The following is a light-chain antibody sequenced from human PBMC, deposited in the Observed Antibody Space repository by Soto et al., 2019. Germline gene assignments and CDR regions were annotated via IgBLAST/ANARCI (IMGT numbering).Light chain of an antibody. CDR1: QSLNSE. CDR3: KQYNDYPLT. CDR2: QAS. Sequence: DIQMTQSPSTLSASVGDRVTLTCRASQSLNSELAWYQQKPGKAPNLLIYQASSLKGGVPSRFTGTGSGTEFTFTISSLQPGDSATYYCKQYNDYPLTFGGGTKVEIK. V-gene: IGKV1-5*03. J-gene: IGKJ4*01.